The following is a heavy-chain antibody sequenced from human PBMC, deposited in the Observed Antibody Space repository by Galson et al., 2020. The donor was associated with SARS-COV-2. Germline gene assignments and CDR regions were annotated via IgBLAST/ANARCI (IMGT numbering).Heavy chain of an antibody. Sequence: TGGSLRLSCAASGFTFSSYEMNWVRQAPGKGLEWVSYISSSGSTIYYADSVKGRFTISRDNAKNSLYLQMNSLRAEDTAVYYCAREAASSDYYYYYGMDVWGQGTTVTVSS. V-gene: IGHV3-48*03. J-gene: IGHJ6*02. D-gene: IGHD6-25*01. CDR3: AREAASSDYYYYYGMDV. CDR2: ISSSGSTI. CDR1: GFTFSSYE.